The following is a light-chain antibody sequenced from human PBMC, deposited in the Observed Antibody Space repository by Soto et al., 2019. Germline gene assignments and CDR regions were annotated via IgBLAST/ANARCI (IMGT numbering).Light chain of an antibody. V-gene: IGLV2-11*01. J-gene: IGLJ2*01. CDR1: RSDVGGYKY. CDR3: CSYGGGRTPLG. CDR2: DVS. Sequence: QSALTQPRSVSGSPGQSVAISCTGSRSDVGGYKYVSWYQQFPGKAPKLIIYDVSRRPSGVPDRFSGSKSGNTASLTISGLQAEDEGDYYCCSYGGGRTPLGVGGGTKLTVL.